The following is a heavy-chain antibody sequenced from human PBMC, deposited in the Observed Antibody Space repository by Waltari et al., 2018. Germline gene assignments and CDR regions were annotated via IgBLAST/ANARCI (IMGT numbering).Heavy chain of an antibody. CDR3: ARDGAGYSSSWRTMYNWFDP. D-gene: IGHD6-13*01. CDR2: INPNRGGT. Sequence: QVQLVQSGAEVTKPGASVKVSCKASGYTFTGYHMHRVRQAPGQGLEWMGWINPNRGGTNYAQKFQGRVTMTRDTSISTAYMELSRLRSDDTAVYYCARDGAGYSSSWRTMYNWFDPWGQGTLVTVSS. V-gene: IGHV1-2*02. J-gene: IGHJ5*02. CDR1: GYTFTGYH.